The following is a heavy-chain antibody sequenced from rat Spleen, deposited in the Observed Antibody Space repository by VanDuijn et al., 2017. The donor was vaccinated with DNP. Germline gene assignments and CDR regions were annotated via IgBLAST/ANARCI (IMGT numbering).Heavy chain of an antibody. D-gene: IGHD5-1*01. Sequence: EVQLQESGPGLVKPSQSLSLTCSVTGYSITSNYWGWIRKFPGNKMEWMGYISYSGTTRYNPSLKSRISITRDTSKNHFILQLNSVSPEDTATYFCARLGGDWGQGVMVTVSS. V-gene: IGHV3-1*01. CDR2: ISYSGTT. CDR3: ARLGGD. CDR1: GYSITSNY. J-gene: IGHJ2*01.